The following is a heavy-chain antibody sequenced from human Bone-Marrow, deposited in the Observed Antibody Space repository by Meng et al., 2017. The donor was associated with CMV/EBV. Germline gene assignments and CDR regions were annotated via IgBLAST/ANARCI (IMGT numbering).Heavy chain of an antibody. CDR2: IQDDGREA. V-gene: IGHV3-7*03. D-gene: IGHD5-18*01. CDR1: GFIFSRYW. J-gene: IGHJ4*02. CDR3: ARDTAMGRSLDY. Sequence: GESLKISCAASGFIFSRYWMSWVRQAPGKGLEWLGEIQDDGREAYHVDSVRGRFTISRDNAKNSLYLQMNSLRAEDTAVYYCARDTAMGRSLDYWGQGTLVTVSS.